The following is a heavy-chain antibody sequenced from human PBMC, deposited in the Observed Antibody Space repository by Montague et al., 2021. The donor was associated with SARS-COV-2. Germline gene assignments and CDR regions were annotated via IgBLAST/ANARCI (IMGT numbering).Heavy chain of an antibody. D-gene: IGHD3-10*01. J-gene: IGHJ6*03. Sequence: SETLSLTCTVSGGSVSSSPYYWGWIRQPPGRGLEWVGSISYSGRTYFSPSLESRLTISVDSSENQFSLGLSSVTAADTAVYYCASSYYYGSGTYVYNYYMDVWGKGTTVTVSS. V-gene: IGHV4-39*01. CDR3: ASSYYYGSGTYVYNYYMDV. CDR2: ISYSGRT. CDR1: GGSVSSSPYY.